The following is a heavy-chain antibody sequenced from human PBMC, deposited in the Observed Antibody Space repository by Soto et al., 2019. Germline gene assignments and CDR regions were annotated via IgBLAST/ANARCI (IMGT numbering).Heavy chain of an antibody. J-gene: IGHJ4*02. CDR3: AKPQHSSGYYYFDY. V-gene: IGHV3-30*18. CDR2: ISYDGSNK. CDR1: GFTFSSYG. D-gene: IGHD3-22*01. Sequence: GGSLRLSCAASGFTFSSYGMHWVRQAPGKGLEWVAVISYDGSNKYYADSVKGRFTISRDNSKNTLYLQMNSLRAEDTAVYYCAKPQHSSGYYYFDYWGQGTLVTASS.